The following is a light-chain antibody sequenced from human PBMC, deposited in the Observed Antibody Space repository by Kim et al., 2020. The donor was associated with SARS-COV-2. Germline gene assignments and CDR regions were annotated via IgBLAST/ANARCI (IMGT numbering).Light chain of an antibody. CDR2: GAS. CDR3: QKYGSSPPLT. CDR1: HIVTSSY. Sequence: EIVLTQSPGTLSLSPGERATLSCRASHIVTSSYFAWYQQKLGQSPRLLIYGASRRATGVPDRFNGSGSGTDFTLTISRLEPEDSAVYYCQKYGSSPPLTFGGGTKVDIK. J-gene: IGKJ4*01. V-gene: IGKV3-20*01.